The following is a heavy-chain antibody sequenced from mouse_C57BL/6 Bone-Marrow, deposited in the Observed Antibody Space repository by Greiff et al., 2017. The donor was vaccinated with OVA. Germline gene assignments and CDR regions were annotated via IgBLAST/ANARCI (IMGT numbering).Heavy chain of an antibody. CDR1: GYTFTSYW. J-gene: IGHJ3*01. Sequence: VQLQQPGAELVMPGASVKLSCTASGYTFTSYWMHWVKQRPGQGLEWIGEIDPSDSYTNYNQKFKGKSTLTVDKSSSTAYLQLRSLTSEDSAVYYCARRGRSWFAYWGQGTLVTVSA. CDR2: IDPSDSYT. CDR3: ARRGRSWFAY. V-gene: IGHV1-69*01.